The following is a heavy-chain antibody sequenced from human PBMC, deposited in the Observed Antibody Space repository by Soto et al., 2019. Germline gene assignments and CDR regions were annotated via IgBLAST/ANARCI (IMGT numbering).Heavy chain of an antibody. V-gene: IGHV1-18*01. CDR3: ARDKGDGSGGYYGY. D-gene: IGHD3-10*01. CDR1: GYTFSSYG. Sequence: QVQLVQSGAEVKKPGASVKVSCKASGYTFSSYGISWVRQAPGQGLEWMGWISAYNGNTNYAQKLEGRVTMTTDTSTSTAYMDRRSLRSDDTAIYYCARDKGDGSGGYYGYWGQGTLVTVSS. CDR2: ISAYNGNT. J-gene: IGHJ4*02.